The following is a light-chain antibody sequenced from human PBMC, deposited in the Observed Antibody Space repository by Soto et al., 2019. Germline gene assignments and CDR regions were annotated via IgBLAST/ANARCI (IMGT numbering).Light chain of an antibody. CDR3: SSYRSSNTYV. CDR1: NSDVGTYNS. Sequence: QSVLTQPACVSGSPGQSITISCTGTNSDVGTYNSVSWYQHHPGKAPKLMICEVSNRPSGVSNRFSGSKSGNTASLSISGLQAEDEADYYCSSYRSSNTYVFGTGTKVTVL. J-gene: IGLJ1*01. V-gene: IGLV2-14*01. CDR2: EVS.